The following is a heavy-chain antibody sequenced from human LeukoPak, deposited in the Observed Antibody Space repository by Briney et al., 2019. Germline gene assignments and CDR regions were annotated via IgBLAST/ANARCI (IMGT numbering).Heavy chain of an antibody. CDR1: GFTFTNYG. J-gene: IGHJ4*02. D-gene: IGHD3-22*01. CDR2: VSGGGGST. V-gene: IGHV3-23*01. CDR3: AKEKNSGYYYHFDY. Sequence: GGSLRLSCAASGFTFTNYGVSWVRQAPGKGLEWVSAVSGGGGSTYYADSVKGRFTISRDNSKNTVYLQMNSLRAEDTAVYYCAKEKNSGYYYHFDYWGQGTLVTVSS.